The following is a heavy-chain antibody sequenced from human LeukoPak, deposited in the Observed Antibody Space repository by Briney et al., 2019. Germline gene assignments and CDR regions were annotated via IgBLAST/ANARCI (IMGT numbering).Heavy chain of an antibody. Sequence: GRSLRLSCAASGFTFSSYAMHWVRQAPGKGLEWVAVISYDGSNRYYADSVKGRFTISRDNSKNTPYLQMNSLRAEDTAVYYCARETVAGSGFDYWGQGTLVAVSS. CDR3: ARETVAGSGFDY. J-gene: IGHJ4*02. V-gene: IGHV3-30*04. D-gene: IGHD6-19*01. CDR2: ISYDGSNR. CDR1: GFTFSSYA.